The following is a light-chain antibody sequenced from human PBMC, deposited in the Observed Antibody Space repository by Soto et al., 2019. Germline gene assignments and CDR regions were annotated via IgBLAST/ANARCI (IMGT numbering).Light chain of an antibody. Sequence: EFVLTQSPATLSLSPGERASLSCRASQSVSTYLAWYQQKPGQAPRLLIYGASTRATGIPARFSGSGSETDFTLTISSLEPEDFAVYYCQQRSNWPITFGQGTRLEIK. V-gene: IGKV3-11*01. J-gene: IGKJ5*01. CDR1: QSVSTY. CDR2: GAS. CDR3: QQRSNWPIT.